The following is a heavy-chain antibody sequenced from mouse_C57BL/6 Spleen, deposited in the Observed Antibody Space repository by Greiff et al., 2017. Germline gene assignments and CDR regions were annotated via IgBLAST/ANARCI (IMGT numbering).Heavy chain of an antibody. CDR3: TTPYSNYVAY. D-gene: IGHD2-5*01. V-gene: IGHV14-1*01. Sequence: VQLQQSGAELVRPGASVTLSCTASGFNIKDYYMHWVKQRPEQGLEWIGRIDPEDGDTEYAPQFQGKATMTADTSSNTAYLQLSSLTSEDTAVYYCTTPYSNYVAYWGQGTLVTVSA. CDR1: GFNIKDYY. J-gene: IGHJ3*01. CDR2: IDPEDGDT.